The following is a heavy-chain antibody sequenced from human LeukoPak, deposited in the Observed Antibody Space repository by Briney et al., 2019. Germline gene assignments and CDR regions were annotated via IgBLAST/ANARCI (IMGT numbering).Heavy chain of an antibody. Sequence: GGSLRLSCAASGFTFSSCGMHWVRQAPGKGLEWVAIISYDGSNKYYADSVKGRFTISRDNSKNTLYLQMNSLRAEDTAVYYCAKDQWLMVAALDHWGQGTLVTVSS. J-gene: IGHJ4*02. CDR2: ISYDGSNK. CDR1: GFTFSSCG. D-gene: IGHD2-15*01. V-gene: IGHV3-30*18. CDR3: AKDQWLMVAALDH.